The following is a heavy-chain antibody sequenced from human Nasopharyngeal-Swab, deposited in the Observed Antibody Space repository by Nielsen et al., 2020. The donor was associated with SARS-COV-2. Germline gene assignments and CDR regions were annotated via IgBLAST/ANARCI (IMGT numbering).Heavy chain of an antibody. Sequence: PGTGLARIGSIYYSGSTYYTPSLKSRVTISVDTAKNQFSLKLSSVTAADTAVYYCATRDYYGSGTMGIPFDYWGQGTLVTVSS. CDR2: IYYSGST. J-gene: IGHJ4*02. CDR3: ATRDYYGSGTMGIPFDY. V-gene: IGHV4-39*01. D-gene: IGHD3-10*01.